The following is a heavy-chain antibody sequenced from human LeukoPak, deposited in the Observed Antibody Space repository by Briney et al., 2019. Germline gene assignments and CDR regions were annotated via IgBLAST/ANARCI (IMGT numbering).Heavy chain of an antibody. V-gene: IGHV3-30*02. CDR3: AKPKYGLSIVVVPAAIDY. D-gene: IGHD2-2*01. J-gene: IGHJ4*02. CDR1: GFTFSTYA. CDR2: IRYDGSNK. Sequence: PGGSLRLSCAASGFTFSTYAMHWVRQAPGKGLEWVAFIRYDGSNKYYADSVKGRFTISRDNSKNTLYLQMNSLRAEDTAVYYCAKPKYGLSIVVVPAAIDYWGQGTLVTVSS.